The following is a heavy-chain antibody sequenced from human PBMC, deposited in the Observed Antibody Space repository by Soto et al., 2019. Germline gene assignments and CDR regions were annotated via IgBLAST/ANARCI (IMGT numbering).Heavy chain of an antibody. CDR1: GFTFSSYA. D-gene: IGHD3-22*01. J-gene: IGHJ4*02. Sequence: TGGSLRLSCAASGFTFSSYAMSWVRQAPGKGLEWVSAISGSGGSTYYADSVKGRFTISRDNSKNTLYLQMNSLRAEDTAVYYCAKEWYYYDSSGYYPLDYWGQGTLVTVSS. CDR2: ISGSGGST. V-gene: IGHV3-23*01. CDR3: AKEWYYYDSSGYYPLDY.